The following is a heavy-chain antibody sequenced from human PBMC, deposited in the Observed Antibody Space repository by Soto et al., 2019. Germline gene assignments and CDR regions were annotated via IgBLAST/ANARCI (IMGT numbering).Heavy chain of an antibody. CDR2: IYYSGST. J-gene: IGHJ4*02. V-gene: IGHV4-39*02. D-gene: IGHD4-17*01. Sequence: ETLSLTCTVSGGSISSSSYYWGWIRQPPGKGLEWIGSIYYSGSTYYNPSLKSRVTISVDTSKNQFSLKLSSVTAADTAVYYCARETTVTFFDYWGQGTLVTVSS. CDR1: GGSISSSSYY. CDR3: ARETTVTFFDY.